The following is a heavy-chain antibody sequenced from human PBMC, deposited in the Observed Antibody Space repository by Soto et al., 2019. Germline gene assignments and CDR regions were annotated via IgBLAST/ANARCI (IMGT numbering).Heavy chain of an antibody. J-gene: IGHJ6*02. V-gene: IGHV3-30-3*01. CDR3: ARDLPPILSSIADRRATAGMDV. CDR2: ISYDGSKK. D-gene: IGHD6-6*01. Sequence: QPGGSLRLSCAASGFTFSSYAMHWVRQAPGKGLEWVAVISYDGSKKYYAASVKGRCNISRDNYKNTLYLQMNSLRDDDTAVYYCARDLPPILSSIADRRATAGMDVWGQGTTVTVSS. CDR1: GFTFSSYA.